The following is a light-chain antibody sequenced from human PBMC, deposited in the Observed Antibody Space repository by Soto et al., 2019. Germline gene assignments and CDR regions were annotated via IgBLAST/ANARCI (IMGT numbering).Light chain of an antibody. CDR2: GGS. V-gene: IGKV3-20*01. CDR1: QSISSDY. CDR3: QHYGSSVFT. Sequence: EIVLTQSPGTLSLSPGGRAALSCRASQSISSDYLVWDQQKPGQAPRLLIYGGSSRATGIPDRFRGSGSGTDFTRTISRLAREDVAVYYCQHYGSSVFTFGPGTKVDIK. J-gene: IGKJ3*01.